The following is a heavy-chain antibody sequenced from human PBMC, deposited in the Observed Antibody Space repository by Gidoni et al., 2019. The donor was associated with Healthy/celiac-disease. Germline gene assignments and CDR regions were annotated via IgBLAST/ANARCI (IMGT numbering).Heavy chain of an antibody. CDR3: AKDIGGFGELSHFDY. Sequence: EVQLVESGGGLVQPGRSLRLSCAASGFTFDDYAMHWVRQDPGKGLEWVSGISLNSGSIGYADSVKGRFTISRDNAKNSLYLQMNSLRAEDTALYYCAKDIGGFGELSHFDYWGQGTLVTVSS. CDR1: GFTFDDYA. CDR2: ISLNSGSI. V-gene: IGHV3-9*01. J-gene: IGHJ4*02. D-gene: IGHD3-10*01.